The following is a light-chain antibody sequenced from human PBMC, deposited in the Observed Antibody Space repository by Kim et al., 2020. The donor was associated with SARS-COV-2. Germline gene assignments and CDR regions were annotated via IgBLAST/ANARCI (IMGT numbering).Light chain of an antibody. CDR1: QGISSY. J-gene: IGKJ4*01. Sequence: DIQMTQSPSAMSASVGDIVTITCRASQGISSYLAWFQQKPGKVPKRLIYAASSLQSGVPSRFSGSGSGTEFTLTISSLQPEDFATYYSIQNDSYPLTFGGGTKVDIK. CDR3: IQNDSYPLT. V-gene: IGKV1-17*03. CDR2: AAS.